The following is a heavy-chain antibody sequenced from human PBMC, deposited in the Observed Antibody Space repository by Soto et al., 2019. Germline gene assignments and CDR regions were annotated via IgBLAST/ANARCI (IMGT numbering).Heavy chain of an antibody. CDR3: ARWSYLDY. J-gene: IGHJ4*02. Sequence: LRLSCAASGFSFGSYALSWVRQAPGKGLEWVSTISGSDGKTFYADSVKGRFSISRDTSQSTLYLQMNSLRADDTAMYYCARWSYLDYWGQGTRVTVS. D-gene: IGHD3-3*01. CDR1: GFSFGSYA. CDR2: ISGSDGKT. V-gene: IGHV3-23*01.